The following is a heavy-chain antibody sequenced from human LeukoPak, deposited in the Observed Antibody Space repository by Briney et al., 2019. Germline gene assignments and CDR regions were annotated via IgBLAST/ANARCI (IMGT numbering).Heavy chain of an antibody. CDR2: ISWNSGSI. CDR1: GFTFDDYA. V-gene: IGHV3-9*01. Sequence: GGSLRLSCAASGFTFDDYAMHWVRQAPGKGLEWVSGISWNSGSIGYADSVKGRFTISRDNAKNSLYLQMNSLRAEDTALYYCAKGAVGYIDYFDYWGQGTLVTVSS. D-gene: IGHD5-18*01. CDR3: AKGAVGYIDYFDY. J-gene: IGHJ4*02.